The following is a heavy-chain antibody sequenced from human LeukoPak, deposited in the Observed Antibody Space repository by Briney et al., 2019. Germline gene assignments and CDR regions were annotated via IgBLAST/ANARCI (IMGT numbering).Heavy chain of an antibody. CDR2: IYTSGST. D-gene: IGHD3-10*01. J-gene: IGHJ4*02. CDR3: ARVAWFGELFLDY. V-gene: IGHV4-61*02. CDR1: GGSIRSTTYY. Sequence: PSETLSLTCSVSGGSIRSTTYYWGWIRQPAGKGLEWIGRIYTSGSTNYIPSLKSRVTMSVDTSKNQFSLKLSSVTAADTAVYYCARVAWFGELFLDYWGQGTLVTVSS.